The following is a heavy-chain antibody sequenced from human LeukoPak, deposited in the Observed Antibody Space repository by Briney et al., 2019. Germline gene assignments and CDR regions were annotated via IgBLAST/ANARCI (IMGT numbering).Heavy chain of an antibody. Sequence: SETLSLTCTVSGGSISSSSYYWGWIRQPPGKGLEWIGSIYYSGSTYYNPSLKSRVTISVDTSKNQFSLKLSSVTAADTAVYYCARDPPDGYNLLAQGSGYWGQGTLVTVSS. CDR2: IYYSGST. D-gene: IGHD5-24*01. CDR3: ARDPPDGYNLLAQGSGY. V-gene: IGHV4-39*07. J-gene: IGHJ4*02. CDR1: GGSISSSSYY.